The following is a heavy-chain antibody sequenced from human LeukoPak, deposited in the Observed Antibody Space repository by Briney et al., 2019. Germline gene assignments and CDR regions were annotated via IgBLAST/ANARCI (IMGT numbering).Heavy chain of an antibody. D-gene: IGHD2-15*01. V-gene: IGHV3-33*01. Sequence: GGSLRLSCAASGFTFSSYGMHWVRQAPGKGLEWVAVIWYDGSNKYYADSVKGRFTISRDNSKNTLYLQMNSLRAEDTAVYYCARDGSRYSYIAYYYYGVDVWGQGATVTVSS. CDR1: GFTFSSYG. CDR3: ARDGSRYSYIAYYYYGVDV. CDR2: IWYDGSNK. J-gene: IGHJ6*02.